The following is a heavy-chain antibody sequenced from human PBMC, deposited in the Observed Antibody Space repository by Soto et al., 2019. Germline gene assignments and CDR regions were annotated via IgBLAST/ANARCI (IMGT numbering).Heavy chain of an antibody. D-gene: IGHD5-18*01. CDR2: TGYTSKWYN. CDR1: GDSISTNNVA. J-gene: IGHJ4*02. V-gene: IGHV6-1*01. CDR3: ARGKYSAFDY. Sequence: QVQLQQSGPGLVKPSQTLSLTCAISGDSISTNNVAWNWIRQSPSGGLEWLGRTGYTSKWYNDYPVSVRIRITINPDTSKNQFSLQLNSVTLDDTAVYYCARGKYSAFDYWGQGTLVTVSS.